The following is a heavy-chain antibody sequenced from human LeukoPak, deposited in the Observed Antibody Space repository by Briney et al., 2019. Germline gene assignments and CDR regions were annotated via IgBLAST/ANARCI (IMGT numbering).Heavy chain of an antibody. Sequence: GESLKISCKGSGYSFTTYWIGWVRQMPGKGLEWMGIIYPGDSDTRYSPSFQGQATISADKSISTAYLQWSSLKAPDTAMYYCARLLNYDDLDYWGQGTLVTVSS. D-gene: IGHD3-22*01. CDR3: ARLLNYDDLDY. CDR2: IYPGDSDT. J-gene: IGHJ4*02. CDR1: GYSFTTYW. V-gene: IGHV5-51*01.